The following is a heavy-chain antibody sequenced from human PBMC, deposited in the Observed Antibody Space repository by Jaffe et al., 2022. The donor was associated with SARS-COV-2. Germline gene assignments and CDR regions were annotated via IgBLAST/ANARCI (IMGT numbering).Heavy chain of an antibody. V-gene: IGHV3-9*01. J-gene: IGHJ3*02. CDR3: VKDIGRYDHYFGRVGGAFDI. D-gene: IGHD3-16*01. Sequence: EVQVVEFGGGLVQPGRSLRLSCETSGFTFEDFAMHWVRQAPGKGLEWVSGSTWNSGTIGYADSVKGRFTTSRDNAKNSLYLQMNKLRDEDTALYYCVKDIGRYDHYFGRVGGAFDIWGQGTMVTVSS. CDR1: GFTFEDFA. CDR2: STWNSGTI.